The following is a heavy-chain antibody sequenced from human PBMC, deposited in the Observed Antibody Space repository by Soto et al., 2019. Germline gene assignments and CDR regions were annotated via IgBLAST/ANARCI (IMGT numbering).Heavy chain of an antibody. CDR1: GYTFTSYG. J-gene: IGHJ4*02. V-gene: IGHV1-18*01. D-gene: IGHD2-15*01. CDR2: ISAYNGNT. CDR3: AYVLASIVVADY. Sequence: ASVKVSCKASGYTFTSYGISWVRQAPGQGLEWMGWISAYNGNTNYAQKLQGRVTMTTDTSTSTAYMELRSLRSDDTAVYYCAYVLASIVVADYWGQGTLVTVSS.